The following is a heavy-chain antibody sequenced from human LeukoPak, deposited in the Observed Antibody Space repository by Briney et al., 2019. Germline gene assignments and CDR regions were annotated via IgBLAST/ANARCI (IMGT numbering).Heavy chain of an antibody. Sequence: GGSLRLSCAASGFTFSSYAMHWVRQAPGKGLEWVAVISYDGSNKYYADSVKGRFTISGDNSKNTLYLQMNSLRAEDTAVYYCAREGGPGAFDIWGQGTMVTVSS. J-gene: IGHJ3*02. CDR1: GFTFSSYA. D-gene: IGHD1-26*01. CDR3: AREGGPGAFDI. V-gene: IGHV3-30-3*01. CDR2: ISYDGSNK.